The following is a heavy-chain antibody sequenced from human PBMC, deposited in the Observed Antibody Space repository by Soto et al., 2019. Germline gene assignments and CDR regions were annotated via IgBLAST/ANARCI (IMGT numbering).Heavy chain of an antibody. J-gene: IGHJ4*02. CDR3: ARDLAGAVDY. V-gene: IGHV4-38-2*02. CDR2: IYHSGST. D-gene: IGHD7-27*01. CDR1: GYSISSGYY. Sequence: SETLSLTCAVSGYSISSGYYWGWIRQPPGKGLEWIGSIYHSGSTYYSPSLKIRVTISVDTSKNQFSLKLSSVTAADTAVYYCARDLAGAVDYWGQGTLVTVS.